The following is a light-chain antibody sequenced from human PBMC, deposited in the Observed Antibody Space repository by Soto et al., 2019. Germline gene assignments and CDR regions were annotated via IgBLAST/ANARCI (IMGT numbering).Light chain of an antibody. J-gene: IGKJ1*01. CDR3: QQNKDWPGT. CDR1: QSVSSN. Sequence: EIVMTQSPATLSVSPGERATLSCRASQSVSSNLAWYQQKPGQAPRLLIYDASTRATGIPVRFSGSGSGTEFTLTISSLQSEDFGVYYCQQNKDWPGTFGQGTKVEIK. CDR2: DAS. V-gene: IGKV3-15*01.